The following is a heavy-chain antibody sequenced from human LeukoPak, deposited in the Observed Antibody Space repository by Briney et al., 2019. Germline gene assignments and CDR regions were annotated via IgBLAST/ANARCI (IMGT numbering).Heavy chain of an antibody. CDR3: ARDGYCGGDCYYFDY. D-gene: IGHD2-21*02. J-gene: IGHJ4*02. CDR1: GFTFSSYW. CDR2: ISSSGSTI. V-gene: IGHV3-48*04. Sequence: GGSLRLSCAASGFTFSSYWMYWVRQAPGKGLEWVSYISSSGSTIYYADSVKGRFTISRDNAKNSLYLQMNSLRAEDTAVYYCARDGYCGGDCYYFDYWGQGTLVTVSS.